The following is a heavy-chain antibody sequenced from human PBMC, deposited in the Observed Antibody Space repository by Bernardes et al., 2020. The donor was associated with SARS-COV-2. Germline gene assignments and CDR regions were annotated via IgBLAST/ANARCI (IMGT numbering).Heavy chain of an antibody. CDR2: IYHSGST. D-gene: IGHD6-19*01. J-gene: IGHJ4*02. CDR1: GYSISSGYY. V-gene: IGHV4-38-2*01. CDR3: ARVSIQWLVLTYFDY. Sequence: SETLSLTCAVSGYSISSGYYWGWIRQPPGKGLEWIGSIYHSGSTYYNPPLKSRVTISVDTSKNQFSLKLSSVTAADTAVYYCARVSIQWLVLTYFDYWGQGTLVTVSS.